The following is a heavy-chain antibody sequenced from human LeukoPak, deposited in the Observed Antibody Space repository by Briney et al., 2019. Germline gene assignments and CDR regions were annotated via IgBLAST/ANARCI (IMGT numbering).Heavy chain of an antibody. V-gene: IGHV3-7*01. CDR1: GFIFNDFW. CDR2: IRQDGGAK. J-gene: IGHJ4*02. CDR3: APPPIAATGN. Sequence: PGGSLRLSCTASGFIFNDFWTSWVRQAPGEGLEWVANIRQDGGAKNYVDSVKGRFTISRDNAKKSLYLQMNSLRAEDTAVYYCAPPPIAATGNWGQGTLVTVSS. D-gene: IGHD6-13*01.